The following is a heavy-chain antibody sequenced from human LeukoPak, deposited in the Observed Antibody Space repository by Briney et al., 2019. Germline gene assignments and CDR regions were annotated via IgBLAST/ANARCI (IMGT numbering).Heavy chain of an antibody. CDR2: ISAYNGNT. D-gene: IGHD6-19*01. CDR1: GYTFTSYG. CDR3: ARDPMGGLEVSSGSFDY. J-gene: IGHJ4*02. Sequence: ASVKVSCKASGYTFTSYGISWVQQAPGQGLEWMGWISAYNGNTNYAQKLQGRVTMTTDTSTSTAYMELRSLRSDDTAVYYCARDPMGGLEVSSGSFDYWGQGTLVTVSS. V-gene: IGHV1-18*01.